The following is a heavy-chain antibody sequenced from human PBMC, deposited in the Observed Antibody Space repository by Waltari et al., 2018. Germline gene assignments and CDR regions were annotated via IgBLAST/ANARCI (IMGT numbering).Heavy chain of an antibody. Sequence: EVQLVESGGGLVQPGRSLRLSCAASGFTFDDYAMHWVRQAPGKGLEWVSGISWNRGSIGYADAVKGRFTISRDNAKNSLYLQMNRLRAEDTALYYCAKDPGSGWSGGMDVWGQGTTVTVSS. CDR2: ISWNRGSI. V-gene: IGHV3-9*01. CDR1: GFTFDDYA. J-gene: IGHJ6*02. D-gene: IGHD6-19*01. CDR3: AKDPGSGWSGGMDV.